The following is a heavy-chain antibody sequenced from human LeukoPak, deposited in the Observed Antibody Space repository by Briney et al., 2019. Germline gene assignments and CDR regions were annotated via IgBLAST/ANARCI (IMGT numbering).Heavy chain of an antibody. CDR2: ISAYNGNT. J-gene: IGHJ6*03. CDR1: GYSDTFYG. D-gene: IGHD1-26*01. V-gene: IGHV1-18*01. CDR3: AREVRWELQTYYYYYYMDV. Sequence: ASVKVSCKTSGYSDTFYGITWVRQVAGQGLEWMGWISAYNGNTNYAQKLQGRVTMTTDASTSTAYMELRSLRSDDTAVYYCAREVRWELQTYYYYYYMDVWGKGTTVTVSS.